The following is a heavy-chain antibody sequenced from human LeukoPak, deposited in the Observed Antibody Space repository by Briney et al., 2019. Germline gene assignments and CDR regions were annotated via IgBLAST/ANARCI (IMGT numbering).Heavy chain of an antibody. J-gene: IGHJ4*02. Sequence: GGSLRLSCAASGFTFSSYAMSWVRQAPGKGLEWVSSISSSSSYIYYADSVKGRFTISRDNAKNSLYLQMNSLRAEDTAVYYCARPSRGVITEIDYWGQGTLVTVSS. D-gene: IGHD3-10*01. CDR2: ISSSSSYI. CDR1: GFTFSSYA. CDR3: ARPSRGVITEIDY. V-gene: IGHV3-21*01.